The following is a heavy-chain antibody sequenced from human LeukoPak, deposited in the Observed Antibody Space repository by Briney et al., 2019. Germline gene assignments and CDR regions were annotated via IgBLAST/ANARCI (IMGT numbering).Heavy chain of an antibody. Sequence: SETLSLTCTVSGGSISSYYGSWIRQPPGKGLEWIGYIYYSGSTNYNPSLKSRVTISVDTSKNQFSLKLSSVTAADTAVYYCARDFSAAGAFAYWGQGTLVTVSS. CDR3: ARDFSAAGAFAY. CDR2: IYYSGST. J-gene: IGHJ4*02. CDR1: GGSISSYY. V-gene: IGHV4-59*01. D-gene: IGHD6-19*01.